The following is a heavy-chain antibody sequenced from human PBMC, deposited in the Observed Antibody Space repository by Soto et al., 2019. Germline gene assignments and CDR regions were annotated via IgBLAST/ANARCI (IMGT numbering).Heavy chain of an antibody. V-gene: IGHV3-64D*06. CDR2: ISSEGATT. Sequence: GGSLRLSCSVSGFTFSSYAMPWVRQAPGKGLEYIASISSEGATTYYADSVKGRFTISRDNSKNTLYLQMSSLRAEDTAVYYCVKDRYVDYWGQGTLVTVSS. CDR3: VKDRYVDY. J-gene: IGHJ4*02. CDR1: GFTFSSYA.